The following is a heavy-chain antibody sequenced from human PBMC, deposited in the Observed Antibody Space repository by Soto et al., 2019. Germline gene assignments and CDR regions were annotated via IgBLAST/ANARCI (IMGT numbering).Heavy chain of an antibody. V-gene: IGHV3-33*05. D-gene: IGHD3-16*01. CDR3: ARWGTTRGLDV. CDR2: TSYDGSNN. J-gene: IGHJ4*02. Sequence: QVQLVESGGGVVQPGTSLRLSCVGSGFTFRSYVIHLVRQAPGEGLEWVALTSYDGSNNFYGDSVKGRFTISRDKSRNTVELQMDSLRLEDPALYYCARWGTTRGLDVWGQGTLVSVSS. CDR1: GFTFRSYV.